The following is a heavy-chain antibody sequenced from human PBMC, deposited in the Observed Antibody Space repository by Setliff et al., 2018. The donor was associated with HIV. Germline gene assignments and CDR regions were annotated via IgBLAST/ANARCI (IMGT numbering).Heavy chain of an antibody. V-gene: IGHV1-18*01. Sequence: ASVKVSCKASGYNFSSNGISWVRQAPGQVLEWMGWISSYNGNTKYAQKVQDRVTMTKDTYTSTAYMELRSLRSDDTAVYYCARVSRSGWFFDWWGQGSLVTVSS. CDR1: GYNFSSNG. CDR3: ARVSRSGWFFDW. D-gene: IGHD6-19*01. J-gene: IGHJ4*02. CDR2: ISSYNGNT.